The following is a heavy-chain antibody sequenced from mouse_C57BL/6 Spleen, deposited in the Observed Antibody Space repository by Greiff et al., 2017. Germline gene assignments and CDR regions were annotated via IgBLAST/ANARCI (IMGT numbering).Heavy chain of an antibody. J-gene: IGHJ4*01. Sequence: QVQLQQSGPGLVQPSQSLSITCTVSGFSLTSYGVHWVRQSPGKGLEWLGVIWSGGSTDYNAAFISSLGISKDNSKSHVFFKMNSLQADDTAIYYCARGITTVVATGAKDDWGQGTSVTVAS. CDR3: ARGITTVVATGAKDD. CDR2: IWSGGST. D-gene: IGHD1-1*01. CDR1: GFSLTSYG. V-gene: IGHV2-2*01.